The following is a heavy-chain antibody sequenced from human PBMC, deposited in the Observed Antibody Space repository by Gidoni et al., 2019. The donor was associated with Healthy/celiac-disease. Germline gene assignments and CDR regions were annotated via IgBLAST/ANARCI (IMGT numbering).Heavy chain of an antibody. CDR1: GFSFSSYE. Sequence: EVQLVESGGGLVQPGGSLRLSCAASGFSFSSYEMNWVRQAPGKGLEWVSYISSSGSTIYYADSVKGRFTISRDNAKNSLYLQMNSLRAEDTAVYYCARESQQYSSSIDYWGQGTLVTVSS. V-gene: IGHV3-48*03. CDR2: ISSSGSTI. CDR3: ARESQQYSSSIDY. J-gene: IGHJ4*02. D-gene: IGHD6-13*01.